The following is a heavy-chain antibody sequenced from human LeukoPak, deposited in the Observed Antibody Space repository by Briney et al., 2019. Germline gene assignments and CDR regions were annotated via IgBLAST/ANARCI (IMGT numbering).Heavy chain of an antibody. D-gene: IGHD3-10*01. J-gene: IGHJ3*02. Sequence: GGSLRLSCAASGFTFSSYAMHWVRQAPGKGLEWVAVISYDGSNKYYADSVKGRFTISRDNSKNTLYLQMNSMRAEDTAVYYCARGTGLGNDAFDIWGQGTMVTVSS. CDR1: GFTFSSYA. CDR2: ISYDGSNK. V-gene: IGHV3-30*04. CDR3: ARGTGLGNDAFDI.